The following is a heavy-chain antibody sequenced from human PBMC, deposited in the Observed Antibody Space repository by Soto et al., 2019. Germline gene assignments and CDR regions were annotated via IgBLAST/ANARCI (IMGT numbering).Heavy chain of an antibody. CDR1: RFTFSSYG. Sequence: GSLRLSCAASRFTFSSYGMHWVRQAPGKGLEWVAVIWYDGSNKYYADSVKGRFTISRDNSKNTLHLQMNSLRAEDTAVYYCARDRANYHYHGMDVWGQGTTVTVSS. J-gene: IGHJ6*02. CDR2: IWYDGSNK. V-gene: IGHV3-33*01. D-gene: IGHD3-10*01. CDR3: ARDRANYHYHGMDV.